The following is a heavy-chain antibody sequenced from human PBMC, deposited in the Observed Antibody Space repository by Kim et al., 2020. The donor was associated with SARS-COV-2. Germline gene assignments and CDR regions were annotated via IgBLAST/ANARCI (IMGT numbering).Heavy chain of an antibody. D-gene: IGHD3-10*01. J-gene: IGHJ4*02. Sequence: SVKGRLSIARDDTKSTAYLHMSSLKTEDTAVYYCISRSVAAFWEFDYWGQGTLVTVSS. CDR3: ISRSVAAFWEFDY. V-gene: IGHV3-73*01.